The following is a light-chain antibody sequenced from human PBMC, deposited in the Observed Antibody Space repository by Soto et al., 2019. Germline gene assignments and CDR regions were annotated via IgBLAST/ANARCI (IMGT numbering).Light chain of an antibody. J-gene: IGLJ1*01. V-gene: IGLV2-23*01. Sequence: QSALTQPASVSDSPGQSITISCTGTSSDVGSYDLVSWYQQHPGKAPKLIIYEGTKRPSGVSNRFSGSKSGNTASLTISGLQAEDEADYYCCSYAGTIYVFGTGTKVTVL. CDR2: EGT. CDR3: CSYAGTIYV. CDR1: SSDVGSYDL.